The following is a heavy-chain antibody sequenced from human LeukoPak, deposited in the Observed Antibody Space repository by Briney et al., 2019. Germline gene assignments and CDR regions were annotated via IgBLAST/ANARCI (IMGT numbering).Heavy chain of an antibody. D-gene: IGHD2-15*01. CDR3: ARVAADAGYYYYYMDV. Sequence: ASVKVSCKASGYTFTSYGISWVRQAPGQGLEWMGWISAYNGNTNYAQKLQGRVTMTTDTSTSTAYMELRSLRSDDTAVYYCARVAADAGYYYYYMDVWGKGTTVTVSS. CDR2: ISAYNGNT. CDR1: GYTFTSYG. V-gene: IGHV1-18*01. J-gene: IGHJ6*03.